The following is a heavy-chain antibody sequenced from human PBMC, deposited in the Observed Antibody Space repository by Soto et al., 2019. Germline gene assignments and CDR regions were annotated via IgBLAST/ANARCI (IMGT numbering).Heavy chain of an antibody. CDR1: GFTFSSYA. D-gene: IGHD2-2*01. CDR3: AKVSPEENYCSSTSCCPPGYYYGMDV. Sequence: EVQLLESGGGLVQPGGSLRLSCAASGFTFSSYAMSWVRQAPGKGLEWVSAISGSGGSTYYADSVKGRFTISRDNSKNTLYLQMNSLRAEDTAVYYCAKVSPEENYCSSTSCCPPGYYYGMDVWGQGTTVTVSS. V-gene: IGHV3-23*01. J-gene: IGHJ6*02. CDR2: ISGSGGST.